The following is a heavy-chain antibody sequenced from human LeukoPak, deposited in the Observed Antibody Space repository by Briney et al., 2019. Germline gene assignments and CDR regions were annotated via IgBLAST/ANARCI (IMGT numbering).Heavy chain of an antibody. Sequence: GSLRLSCTASGFTFSSYAMSWVRQPPGKGLDWIGYIYYSGSTNYNPSLKSRVTISVDTSKNQFSLRLSSVTAADTAVYYCARDPSGYFNYWGQGTLATVSS. CDR2: IYYSGST. CDR3: ARDPSGYFNY. J-gene: IGHJ4*02. CDR1: GFTFSSYA. V-gene: IGHV4-59*01. D-gene: IGHD3-22*01.